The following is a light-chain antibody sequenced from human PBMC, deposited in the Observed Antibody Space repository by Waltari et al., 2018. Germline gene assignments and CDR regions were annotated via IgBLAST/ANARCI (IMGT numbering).Light chain of an antibody. CDR2: KDT. Sequence: SYALTQPPSVSVSPGQTATITCSGDALPKQYVYWYHQRPGRAPVLVIYKDTERPSGIPERFSGSSSGTTVSLTLSGVQAEDEADYYCQTTDSSGIYSFGGGTKLTVL. V-gene: IGLV3-25*03. CDR3: QTTDSSGIYS. J-gene: IGLJ2*01. CDR1: ALPKQY.